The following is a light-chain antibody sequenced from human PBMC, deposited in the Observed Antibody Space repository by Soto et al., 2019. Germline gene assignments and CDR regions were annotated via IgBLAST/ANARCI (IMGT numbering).Light chain of an antibody. Sequence: AIEMTQSPPSLSAAVGDRVTISCRASQGLVNALGWYQQNPGKPPKVLIYGASNLQSGVPPRFSGSGSGTDFTLAISSLQPEDAATYYCLQDINYPWTFGQGTKVEIK. V-gene: IGKV1-6*02. J-gene: IGKJ1*01. CDR2: GAS. CDR1: QGLVNA. CDR3: LQDINYPWT.